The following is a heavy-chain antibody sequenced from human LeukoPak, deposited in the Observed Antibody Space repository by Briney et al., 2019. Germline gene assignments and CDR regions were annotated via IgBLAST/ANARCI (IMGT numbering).Heavy chain of an antibody. Sequence: ASVKASCKASGYTFTSYGISWVRQAPGQGLEWMGWISAYNGNTNYAQKLQGRVTMTTDTSTSTAYMELRSLRSDDTAVYYCARDHYYDSSEPFDYWGQGTLVTVSS. D-gene: IGHD3-22*01. J-gene: IGHJ4*02. V-gene: IGHV1-18*01. CDR1: GYTFTSYG. CDR2: ISAYNGNT. CDR3: ARDHYYDSSEPFDY.